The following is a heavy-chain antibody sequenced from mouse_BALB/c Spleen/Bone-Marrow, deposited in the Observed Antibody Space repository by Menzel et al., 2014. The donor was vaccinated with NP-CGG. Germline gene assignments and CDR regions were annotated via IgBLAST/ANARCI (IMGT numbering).Heavy chain of an antibody. V-gene: IGHV1S81*02. CDR3: ARWGFDY. CDR2: INPSNGRT. J-gene: IGHJ2*01. Sequence: QVQLKHSGAELVKPGALVKLSCKASGYTFTSYWMHWVKQRPGQGLEWIGEINPSNGRTNYNEKFKSKATLTVDKSSSTAYMQLSSLTSEDSAVYYCARWGFDYWGQGTTLTVSS. CDR1: GYTFTSYW.